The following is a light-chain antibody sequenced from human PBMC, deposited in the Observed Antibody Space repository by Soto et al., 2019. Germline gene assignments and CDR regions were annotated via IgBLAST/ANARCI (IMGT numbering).Light chain of an antibody. CDR2: AVT. CDR1: STDVGSYNL. V-gene: IGLV2-23*02. CDR3: SLCAEYGTVI. Sequence: QSVLTQPASVSGSPGQSITISCTGTSTDVGSYNLVSWYQQHPGKAPKLIIYAVTKRPAGVSSRFSGSKTGNTASLTISGLQAEDEAYYYCSLCAEYGTVIFRGGTKLTVL. J-gene: IGLJ2*01.